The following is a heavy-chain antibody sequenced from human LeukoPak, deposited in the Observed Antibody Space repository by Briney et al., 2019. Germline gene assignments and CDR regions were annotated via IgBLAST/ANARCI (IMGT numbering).Heavy chain of an antibody. J-gene: IGHJ3*02. V-gene: IGHV3-30-3*01. Sequence: GGSLRLSCAASGFTFSSYAMHWVRQAPGKGLEWVAVISYDGSNKYYADSVKGRFTISRDNSKNTLYLQMNSLRAEDTAVYYCARSDSSSWFGAFDIWGQGTMVTVSS. CDR1: GFTFSSYA. CDR2: ISYDGSNK. D-gene: IGHD6-13*01. CDR3: ARSDSSSWFGAFDI.